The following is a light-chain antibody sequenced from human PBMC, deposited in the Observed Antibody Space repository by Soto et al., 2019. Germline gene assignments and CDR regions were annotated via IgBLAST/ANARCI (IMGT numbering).Light chain of an antibody. Sequence: DIQMTQSPSTLSASVGDRVTITCRASQSISIWLAWYQQKPGKAPKLLIYKASSLLSGVPSRFSGSGSGTEFTLTISSLQPDDFATYYCQQYNSYWTFGQGTKVEIK. CDR3: QQYNSYWT. CDR1: QSISIW. J-gene: IGKJ1*01. V-gene: IGKV1-5*03. CDR2: KAS.